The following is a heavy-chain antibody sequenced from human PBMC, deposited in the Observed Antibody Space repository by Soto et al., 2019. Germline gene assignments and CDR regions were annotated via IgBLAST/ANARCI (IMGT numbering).Heavy chain of an antibody. D-gene: IGHD6-19*01. CDR2: ISSSGSTI. Sequence: PGGSLRLSCAASGFTFSSYEMNWVRQAPGKGLEWVSYISSSGSTIYYADSVKGRFTISRDNAKNSLYLQMNSLRAEDTAVYYCARAVLAVAVPPYFDYWGQGTLVTVSS. CDR3: ARAVLAVAVPPYFDY. CDR1: GFTFSSYE. V-gene: IGHV3-48*03. J-gene: IGHJ4*02.